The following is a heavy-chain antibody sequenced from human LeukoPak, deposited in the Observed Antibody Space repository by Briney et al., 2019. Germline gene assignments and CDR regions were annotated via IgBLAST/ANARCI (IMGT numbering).Heavy chain of an antibody. CDR3: AREGYSYGSMDV. CDR1: GFTFSSYS. V-gene: IGHV3-48*01. D-gene: IGHD5-18*01. Sequence: GGSLRLSCAASGFTFSSYSMNWVRQAPGKGLEWVSYISTSSSTIYYADSVKGRFTISRDNAKNSLYLQMNSLRAEDTAVYYCAREGYSYGSMDVWGKGTTVTVSS. CDR2: ISTSSSTI. J-gene: IGHJ6*04.